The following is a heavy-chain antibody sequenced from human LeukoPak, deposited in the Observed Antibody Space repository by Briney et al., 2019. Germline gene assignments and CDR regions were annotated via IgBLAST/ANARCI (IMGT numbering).Heavy chain of an antibody. J-gene: IGHJ4*02. Sequence: GSLRLSCAASAFPFSSYGMHWVRQAPGKGLEWVAVIWHDGSHKYYADSVKGRFTISRDNSKNTLYLQMNSLRAEDTAVYYCASGDYSSGWCLDYWGQGTLVTVSS. CDR3: ASGDYSSGWCLDY. CDR1: AFPFSSYG. D-gene: IGHD6-19*01. V-gene: IGHV3-33*01. CDR2: IWHDGSHK.